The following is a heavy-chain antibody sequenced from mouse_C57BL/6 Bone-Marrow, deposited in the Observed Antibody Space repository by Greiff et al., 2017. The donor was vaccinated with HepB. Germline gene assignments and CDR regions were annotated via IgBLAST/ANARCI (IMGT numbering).Heavy chain of an antibody. Sequence: EVKLVESGTVLARPGASVKMSCKTSGYTFTSYWMHWVKQRPGQGLEWIGAIYPGNSDTSYNQKFKGKAKLTAVTSASTAYMELSSLTNEDSAVYYCTRERWLLRWFAYWGQGTLVTVSA. CDR1: GYTFTSYW. CDR3: TRERWLLRWFAY. CDR2: IYPGNSDT. D-gene: IGHD2-3*01. J-gene: IGHJ3*01. V-gene: IGHV1-5*01.